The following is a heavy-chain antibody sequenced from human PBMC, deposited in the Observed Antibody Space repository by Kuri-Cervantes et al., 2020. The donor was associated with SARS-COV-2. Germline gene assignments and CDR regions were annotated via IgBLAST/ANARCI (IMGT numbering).Heavy chain of an antibody. D-gene: IGHD5-18*01. J-gene: IGHJ6*02. CDR1: GFTFSSYS. Sequence: GVLKISCAASGFTFSSYSTNWVRQAPGKGLEWVSSISSSSSYIYYADSVKGRFTISRDNAKNSLYLQMNSLRAEDTAVYYCARVHSYGPQDYYYYGMDVWGQGTTVTVSS. CDR3: ARVHSYGPQDYYYYGMDV. V-gene: IGHV3-21*01. CDR2: ISSSSSYI.